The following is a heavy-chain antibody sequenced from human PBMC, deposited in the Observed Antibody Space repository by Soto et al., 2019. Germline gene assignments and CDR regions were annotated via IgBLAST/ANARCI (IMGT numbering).Heavy chain of an antibody. V-gene: IGHV1-69*06. J-gene: IGHJ6*02. CDR2: IIPIFGTA. CDR3: ARGGNSYYYYGMDV. Sequence: SVKVSCKASGGTFSSYAISWVRQAPGQGLEWMGGIIPIFGTANYAQKLQGRVTITADKSTSTAYMELSSLRSEDTAVYYCARGGNSYYYYGMDVWGQGTTVTVSS. CDR1: GGTFSSYA. D-gene: IGHD2-21*02.